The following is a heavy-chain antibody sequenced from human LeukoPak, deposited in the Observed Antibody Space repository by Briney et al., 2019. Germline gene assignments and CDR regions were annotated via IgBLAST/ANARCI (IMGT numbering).Heavy chain of an antibody. CDR1: GGTFSSYA. J-gene: IGHJ6*02. V-gene: IGHV1-69*04. D-gene: IGHD2-2*01. CDR2: IIPIFGIA. Sequence: GASVKVSCKASGGTFSSYAISWVRQAPGQGLEWMGRIIPIFGIANYAQKFQGRVTITADKSTSIAYMELSSLRSKDTAVYYCARVESSTGCYDDFWSIRSPQTYCYYGMDVWGQGTTVTVSS. CDR3: ARVESSTGCYDDFWSIRSPQTYCYYGMDV.